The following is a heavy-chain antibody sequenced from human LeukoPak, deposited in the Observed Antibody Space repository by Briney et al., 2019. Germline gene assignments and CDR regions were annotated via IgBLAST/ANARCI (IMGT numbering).Heavy chain of an antibody. CDR1: GFTFSSYA. CDR3: ASYYPDY. V-gene: IGHV3-66*01. CDR2: IYSGGST. Sequence: GGSLRLTCAASGFTFSSYAMSWVRQAPGKGLEWVSVIYSGGSTYYADSVKGRFTISRDNSKNTLYLQMNSLRAEDTAVYYCASYYPDYWGQGTLVTVSS. D-gene: IGHD3-10*01. J-gene: IGHJ4*02.